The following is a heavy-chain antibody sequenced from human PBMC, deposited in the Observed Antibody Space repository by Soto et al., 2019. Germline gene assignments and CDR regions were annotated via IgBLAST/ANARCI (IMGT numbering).Heavy chain of an antibody. CDR1: GGTFSSYA. D-gene: IGHD3-10*01. CDR2: IIPIFGTA. CDR3: ARGLGTMVRGVICYYGMDV. V-gene: IGHV1-69*01. Sequence: QVQLVQSGAEVKKPGSSVKVSCKASGGTFSSYAISWVRQAPGQELEWMGGIIPIFGTANYAQKFQGRVTITADESTSTAYMELSSLRSEDTAVYYCARGLGTMVRGVICYYGMDVWGQGTTVIVSS. J-gene: IGHJ6*02.